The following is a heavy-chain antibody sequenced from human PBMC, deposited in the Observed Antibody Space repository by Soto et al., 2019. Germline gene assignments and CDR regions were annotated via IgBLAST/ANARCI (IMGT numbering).Heavy chain of an antibody. V-gene: IGHV4-59*01. D-gene: IGHD2-15*01. CDR3: ARGAFAYCSGGSCYLNWFDP. J-gene: IGHJ5*02. CDR2: IYYSGST. CDR1: GGSISSYY. Sequence: NPSETLSLTCTVSGGSISSYYWSWIRQPPGKGLEWIGYIYYSGSTNYNPSLKSRVTISVDTSKNQFSLKLSSVTAADTAVYYCARGAFAYCSGGSCYLNWFDPWGQGTLVTVFS.